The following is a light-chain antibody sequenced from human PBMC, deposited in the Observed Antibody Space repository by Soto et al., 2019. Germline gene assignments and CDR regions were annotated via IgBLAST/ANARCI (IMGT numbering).Light chain of an antibody. CDR2: LGS. V-gene: IGKV2-28*01. CDR3: MQALQGPLT. CDR1: QSLLHSNGYNY. Sequence: DIVMTQSPLSLPVTPGEPASISCRSSQSLLHSNGYNYLDWYLQKPGQSPQLLIYLGSNRASGVPDRFSGSGSGTDFTLKISRVEAEDVGVYYCMQALQGPLTLGGGTKVEIK. J-gene: IGKJ4*01.